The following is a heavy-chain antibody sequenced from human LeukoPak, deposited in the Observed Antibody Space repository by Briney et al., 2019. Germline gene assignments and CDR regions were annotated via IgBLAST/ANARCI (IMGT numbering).Heavy chain of an antibody. J-gene: IGHJ4*02. CDR3: SRDGRAVAATTGY. Sequence: PGGSLRLSCAASGFTVRSTYMSWVRQAPGKGLEWVSLIYSDGSTYYADPVKGRFTISRDTSKLTLYLQMNSLRAEDTAVYYCSRDGRAVAATTGYWGQGTLVTVSS. D-gene: IGHD1-1*01. V-gene: IGHV3-53*01. CDR1: GFTVRSTY. CDR2: IYSDGST.